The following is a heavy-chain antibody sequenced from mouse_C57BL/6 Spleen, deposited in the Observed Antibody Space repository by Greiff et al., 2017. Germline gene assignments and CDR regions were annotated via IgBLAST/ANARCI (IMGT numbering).Heavy chain of an antibody. J-gene: IGHJ2*01. V-gene: IGHV5-9-1*02. D-gene: IGHD2-2*01. Sequence: EVQLQESGEGLVKPGGSLKLSCAASGFTFSSYAMSWVRQTPEKRLEWVAYISSGGDYIYYADTVKGRFTISRDNARNTLYLQMSSLKSEDTAMYYCTRERGYDAYYFDYWGQGTTLTVSS. CDR1: GFTFSSYA. CDR3: TRERGYDAYYFDY. CDR2: ISSGGDYI.